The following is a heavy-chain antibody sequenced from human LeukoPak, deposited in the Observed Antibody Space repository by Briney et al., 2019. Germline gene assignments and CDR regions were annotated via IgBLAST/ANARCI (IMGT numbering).Heavy chain of an antibody. CDR3: ARDRYYYGSGSYSLDY. V-gene: IGHV4-34*01. D-gene: IGHD3-10*01. J-gene: IGHJ4*02. CDR2: INHSGST. CDR1: GGSFSGYY. Sequence: SETLSLTCAVYGGSFSGYYWSWIRQPPGKGLEWIGEINHSGSTNYNPSLKSRVTISVDTSKNQFSLKRSSVTAADTAVYYCARDRYYYGSGSYSLDYWGQGTLVTVSS.